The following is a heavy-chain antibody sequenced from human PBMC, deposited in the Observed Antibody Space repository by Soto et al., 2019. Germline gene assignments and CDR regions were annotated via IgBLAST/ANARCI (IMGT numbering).Heavy chain of an antibody. V-gene: IGHV4-30-2*01. J-gene: IGHJ5*02. D-gene: IGHD6-25*01. CDR2: INHSGST. CDR3: ARGLAAAGYNWFDP. Sequence: PSETLSLTCTVSGGSISSGAYSWSWIRQPPGKGLEWIGYINHSGSTNYNPSLKSRVTISVDTSKNQFSLKLSSVTAADTAVYYCARGLAAAGYNWFDPWGQGTLVTVSS. CDR1: GGSISSGAYS.